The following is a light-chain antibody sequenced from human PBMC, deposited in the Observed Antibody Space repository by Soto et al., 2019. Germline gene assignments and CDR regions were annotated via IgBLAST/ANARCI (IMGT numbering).Light chain of an antibody. Sequence: QSALTQPASVSGSPGQLITISCTGTSSDVGAYTYVSWYQQHPGKAPKLMIYDVSNRPSGVSNRFSGSKSGNTAFLIISGLQAEDEADYYCTSYTSNSTPSVFGGGTKVTVL. J-gene: IGLJ1*01. CDR2: DVS. CDR3: TSYTSNSTPSV. V-gene: IGLV2-14*01. CDR1: SSDVGAYTY.